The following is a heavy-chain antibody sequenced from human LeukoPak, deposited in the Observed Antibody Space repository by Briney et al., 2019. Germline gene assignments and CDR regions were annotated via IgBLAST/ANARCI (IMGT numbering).Heavy chain of an antibody. Sequence: PSETLSLTCTVSGGSINGYYWNWIRQPPGKGLEWIGYIYYPGPTNYNPSLKSRVTISVDTSKDQFSLKLTSVTAADTAVYYCARSLWGSPRLIAARRAFDIWGQGTLVTVSS. CDR1: GGSINGYY. V-gene: IGHV4-59*01. CDR3: ARSLWGSPRLIAARRAFDI. D-gene: IGHD6-6*01. CDR2: IYYPGPT. J-gene: IGHJ3*02.